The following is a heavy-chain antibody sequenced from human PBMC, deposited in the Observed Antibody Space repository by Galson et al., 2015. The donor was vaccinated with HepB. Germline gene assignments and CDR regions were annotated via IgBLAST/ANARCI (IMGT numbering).Heavy chain of an antibody. V-gene: IGHV3-30-3*01. CDR2: ISYDGSNK. CDR3: ASSVEAYCGGDCYSEFDY. J-gene: IGHJ4*02. D-gene: IGHD2-21*01. CDR1: GFTFSSYA. Sequence: SLRLSCAASGFTFSSYAMHWVRQAPGKGLEWVAVISYDGSNKYYADSVKGRFTISRDNSKNTLYLQMNSLRAEDTAVYYCASSVEAYCGGDCYSEFDYWGQGTLVTVSS.